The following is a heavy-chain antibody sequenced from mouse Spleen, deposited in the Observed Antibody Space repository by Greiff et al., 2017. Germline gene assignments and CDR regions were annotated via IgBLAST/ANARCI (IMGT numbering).Heavy chain of an antibody. CDR3: ARYYGSSLWFAY. J-gene: IGHJ3*01. V-gene: IGHV5-9*03. Sequence: EVKLMESGGGLVKPGGSLKLSCAASGFTFSSYTMSWVRQTPEKRLEWVATISSGGGNTYYPDSVKGRFTISRDNAKNTQYLQMSSLRSEDTALYYCARYYGSSLWFAYWGQGTLVTVSA. CDR1: GFTFSSYT. D-gene: IGHD1-1*01. CDR2: ISSGGGNT.